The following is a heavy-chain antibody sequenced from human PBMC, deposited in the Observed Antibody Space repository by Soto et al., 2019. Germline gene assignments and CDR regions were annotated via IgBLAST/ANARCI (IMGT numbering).Heavy chain of an antibody. CDR2: IYYSGST. D-gene: IGHD6-6*01. J-gene: IGHJ5*02. CDR3: ARGRYSSSSNWFDP. CDR1: GGPISSGDYY. V-gene: IGHV4-31*03. Sequence: QVQLQESGPGLVKPSQTLSLTCTVSGGPISSGDYYWSWIRQHPGKGLEWIGYIYYSGSTHYNPSLKSRVTMSVDTSENQFSLKLSSLTAADTAVYYCARGRYSSSSNWFDPWGQGTLVTVSS.